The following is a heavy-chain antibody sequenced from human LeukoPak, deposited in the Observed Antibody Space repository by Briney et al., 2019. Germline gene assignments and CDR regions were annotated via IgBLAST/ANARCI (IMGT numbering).Heavy chain of an antibody. Sequence: GESLKISCKGSGYSFTNYWIAWVRQMPGKGLEWMGRIDPSDSYTNYSPSFQGHVTISADKSISTAYLQWSSLKASDTAMYYCAIKYYYYYGMDVWGQGTTVTVSS. J-gene: IGHJ6*02. V-gene: IGHV5-10-1*01. CDR1: GYSFTNYW. CDR2: IDPSDSYT. CDR3: AIKYYYYYGMDV.